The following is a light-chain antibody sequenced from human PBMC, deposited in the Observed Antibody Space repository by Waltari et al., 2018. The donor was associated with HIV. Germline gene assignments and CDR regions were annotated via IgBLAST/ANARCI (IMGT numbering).Light chain of an antibody. CDR1: AFPKHS. CDR2: QDT. CDR3: QSAHNSDVI. J-gene: IGLJ2*01. Sequence: SSELTPTPSVSVPPGQTAKIMCSGVAFPKHSVYWYQQKAGQAPVMIIFQDTKRPSDIPARFSASSAGTTATLTISGVQAEDEADYFCQSAHNSDVIFGGGTKLTVL. V-gene: IGLV3-25*03.